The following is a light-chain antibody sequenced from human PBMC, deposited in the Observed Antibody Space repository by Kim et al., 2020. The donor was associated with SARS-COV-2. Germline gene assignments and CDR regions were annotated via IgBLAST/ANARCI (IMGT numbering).Light chain of an antibody. J-gene: IGLJ2*01. CDR2: SDK. Sequence: QRVTISCSGSSSNIGSNTVNWYQHLSGTAPKLLIYSDKQRPSGVPARFSGSKSGTSASLAISGLQSADEADYYCAAWDDSLNGQVVFGGGTQLTVL. V-gene: IGLV1-44*01. CDR3: AAWDDSLNGQVV. CDR1: SSNIGSNT.